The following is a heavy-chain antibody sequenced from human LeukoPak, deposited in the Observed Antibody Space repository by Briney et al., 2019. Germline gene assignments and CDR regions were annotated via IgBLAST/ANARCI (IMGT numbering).Heavy chain of an antibody. V-gene: IGHV4-59*01. CDR2: IYYSGST. Sequence: SETLSLTCTVSGGSISSYYWSWIRQPPGKGLEWIGYIYYSGSTKYNPSLKSRVTISVDASKTQFSLKLNSVTAADTAVYYCARGDDYGGAWYYFDCWGQGTLVTVSS. CDR3: ARGDDYGGAWYYFDC. CDR1: GGSISSYY. J-gene: IGHJ4*02. D-gene: IGHD4-23*01.